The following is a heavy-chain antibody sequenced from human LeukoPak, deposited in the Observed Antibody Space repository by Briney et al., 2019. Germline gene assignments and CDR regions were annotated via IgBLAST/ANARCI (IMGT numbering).Heavy chain of an antibody. V-gene: IGHV2-5*02. CDR3: AHRRPGHLTGWDNSYFDN. Sequence: SGPTLVNPTQTLTLTCTFSGFSLYSSRVGVGWIRQPPGKAPEWLAVIYWDDDKRYNPSLRSRLTMSKDASKSQVFLVISNMDPVDTATYYCAHRRPGHLTGWDNSYFDNWGPGTLVTVSS. CDR1: GFSLYSSRVG. J-gene: IGHJ4*02. D-gene: IGHD1/OR15-1a*01. CDR2: IYWDDDK.